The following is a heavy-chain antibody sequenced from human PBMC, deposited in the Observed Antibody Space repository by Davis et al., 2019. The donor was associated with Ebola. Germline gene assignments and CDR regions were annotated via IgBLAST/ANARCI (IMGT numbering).Heavy chain of an antibody. Sequence: PGGSLRLSCAASGVTVSSYSMNWVRQAPGKGLEWVSYISSSSSTIYYADSVKGRFTISRDNAKNSLYLQMNSLRDEDTAVYYCARDVRGRYYDSSGYYYYYGMDVWGKGTTVTVSS. V-gene: IGHV3-48*02. CDR1: GVTVSSYS. CDR3: ARDVRGRYYDSSGYYYYYGMDV. J-gene: IGHJ6*04. CDR2: ISSSSSTI. D-gene: IGHD3-22*01.